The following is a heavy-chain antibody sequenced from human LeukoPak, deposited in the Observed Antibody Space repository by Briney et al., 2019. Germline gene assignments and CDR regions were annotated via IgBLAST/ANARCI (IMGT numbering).Heavy chain of an antibody. CDR1: GGTFSSYA. CDR2: IIPILGIA. D-gene: IGHD3-9*01. J-gene: IGHJ3*02. CDR3: ASPTGYYEYAFDI. V-gene: IGHV1-69*04. Sequence: ASVRVSCKASGGTFSSYAISWVRQAPGQGLEWMGRIIPILGIANYAQKFQGRVTITADKSTSTAYMELSSLRSEDTAVYYCASPTGYYEYAFDIWGQGTMVTVSS.